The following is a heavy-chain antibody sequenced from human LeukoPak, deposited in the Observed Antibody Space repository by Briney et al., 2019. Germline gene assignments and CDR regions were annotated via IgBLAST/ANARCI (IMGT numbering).Heavy chain of an antibody. CDR3: ARGLSSSWAYYYYMDV. J-gene: IGHJ6*03. Sequence: SETLSLTCTVSGGSISSYYWSWIRQPPGKGLEWIGYIYTSGSTNYNPSLKSRVTISVDPSKNQFSLKLSSVTAADTAVYYCARGLSSSWAYYYYMDVWGKGTTVTVSS. V-gene: IGHV4-4*09. CDR1: GGSISSYY. CDR2: IYTSGST. D-gene: IGHD6-13*01.